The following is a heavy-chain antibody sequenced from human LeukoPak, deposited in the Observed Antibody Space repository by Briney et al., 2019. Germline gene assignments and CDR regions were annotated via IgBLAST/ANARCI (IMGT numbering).Heavy chain of an antibody. CDR2: IGTAGDT. CDR1: GFTFSSYD. Sequence: PGGSLRLSCAASGFTFSSYDMHWVRQATGKGLEWVSSIGTAGDTYYPGSVKGRFTISRENAKNSLYLQMNSLRAGDTAVYYCARGQEDTAMPPYYMDVWGKGTTVTISS. CDR3: ARGQEDTAMPPYYMDV. D-gene: IGHD5-18*01. V-gene: IGHV3-13*01. J-gene: IGHJ6*03.